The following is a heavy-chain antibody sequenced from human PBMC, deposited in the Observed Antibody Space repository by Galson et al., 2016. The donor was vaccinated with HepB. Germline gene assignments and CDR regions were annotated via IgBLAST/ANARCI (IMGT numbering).Heavy chain of an antibody. Sequence: SLRLSCAASGLPLSSYSMNWVRQAPGRGLEWVSYISRSSNTIYYADSVKGRFTISRDNAWNSLFLQMDSQRDDDTAVYYCAGGHHGYYFDYLAQGTLVTVSS. D-gene: IGHD3-10*01. CDR1: GLPLSSYS. CDR2: ISRSSNTI. CDR3: AGGHHGYYFDY. V-gene: IGHV3-48*02. J-gene: IGHJ4*02.